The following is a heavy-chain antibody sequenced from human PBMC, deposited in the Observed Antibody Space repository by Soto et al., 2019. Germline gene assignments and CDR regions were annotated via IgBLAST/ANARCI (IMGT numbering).Heavy chain of an antibody. Sequence: TSETLSLTCTVSGGSISSGDYYWSWIRQPPGKGPEWIGYIYYSGSTYYNPSLKSRVTISVDTSKNQFSLKLSSVTAADTAVYYCAREGYSSTVIDYWGQGTLVTVSS. CDR2: IYYSGST. D-gene: IGHD2-2*02. J-gene: IGHJ4*02. V-gene: IGHV4-30-4*01. CDR1: GGSISSGDYY. CDR3: AREGYSSTVIDY.